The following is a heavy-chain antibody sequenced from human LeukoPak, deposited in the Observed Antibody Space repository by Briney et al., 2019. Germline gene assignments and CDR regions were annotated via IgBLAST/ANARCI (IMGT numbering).Heavy chain of an antibody. CDR2: IYYSGTT. J-gene: IGHJ4*02. V-gene: IGHV4-59*04. CDR3: AGGRSSVLGY. Sequence: PSETLSLTCTVSGGSISSYYWSWIRQPPGKGLEWIGYIYYSGTTYYNPSLKSRVTISVDTSKNQFSLKLSSVTAADTAVYYCAGGRSSVLGYWGQGTLVTVSS. D-gene: IGHD6-19*01. CDR1: GGSISSYY.